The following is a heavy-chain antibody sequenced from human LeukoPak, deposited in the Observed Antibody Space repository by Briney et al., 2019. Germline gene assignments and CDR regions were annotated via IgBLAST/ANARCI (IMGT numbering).Heavy chain of an antibody. CDR3: ERDLVTVTKGFDT. CDR1: DDSFSSHS. V-gene: IGHV4-59*11. CDR2: ISYIGNN. Sequence: SETLSLTCAVSDDSFSSHSWNWIRQPPGKGPELIGYISYIGNNIYNPSLKKRLTITIDTARNQFSLRLSSVTAADTAVYYCERDLVTVTKGFDTWGQGTMVSVSS. J-gene: IGHJ3*02. D-gene: IGHD4-17*01.